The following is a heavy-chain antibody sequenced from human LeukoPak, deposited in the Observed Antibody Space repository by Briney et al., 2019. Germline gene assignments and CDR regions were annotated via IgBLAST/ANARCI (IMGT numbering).Heavy chain of an antibody. CDR1: GFTFDDYG. CDR3: ARSGLTGYLYYFDY. V-gene: IGHV3-20*04. J-gene: IGHJ4*02. CDR2: INWNGGST. D-gene: IGHD3-9*01. Sequence: GGSLRLSCAAAGFTFDDYGMSWVRQAPGNGLEWVSGINWNGGSTGYTDSVKGRFTISRDNAKNSLYLQTNSLRAEDTALYYCARSGLTGYLYYFDYWGQGTLVTVSS.